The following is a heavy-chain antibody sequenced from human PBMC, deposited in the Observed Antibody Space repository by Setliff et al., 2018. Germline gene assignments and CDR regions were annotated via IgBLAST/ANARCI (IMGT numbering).Heavy chain of an antibody. V-gene: IGHV3-7*01. D-gene: IGHD1-1*01. CDR3: ASRTTGPGGWFDY. J-gene: IGHJ5*01. Sequence: GGSLRLSCVTSGFNFNDYWMSWVRQAPGKGLELVANIKQDGSETYSVESVRGRFTISRDNTKDSVYLDMNSLRAADTAIYYCASRTTGPGGWFDYWGQGALVTVSS. CDR2: IKQDGSET. CDR1: GFNFNDYW.